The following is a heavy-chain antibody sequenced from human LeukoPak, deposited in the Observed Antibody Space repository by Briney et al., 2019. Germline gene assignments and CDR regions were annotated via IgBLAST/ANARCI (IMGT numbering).Heavy chain of an antibody. J-gene: IGHJ2*01. Sequence: SETLSLTCAVSGGTISSSNWWSWVRQPPGKGLEWIGEIYHRGSTNYNPSLKSRVTISVDKSKNQFSLKLSSVTAADTAVYYCARVVSSSGYSYWYFDLWGRGTLVTVSS. CDR1: GGTISSSNW. CDR3: ARVVSSSGYSYWYFDL. CDR2: IYHRGST. V-gene: IGHV4-4*02. D-gene: IGHD3-22*01.